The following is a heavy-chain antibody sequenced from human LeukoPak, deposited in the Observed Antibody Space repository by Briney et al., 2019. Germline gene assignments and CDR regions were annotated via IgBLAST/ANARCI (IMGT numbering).Heavy chain of an antibody. D-gene: IGHD6-19*01. CDR1: GFTFSSNG. Sequence: GRSLRLSCAASGFTFSSNGMHWVRQAPGKGLEWVAVLSYDGSNKYYADSVKGRFTIFRDNSKNTLYLQMNSLRAEDTAVYYCAKVAVLYSSGWYSFDYWGQGTLVTVSS. CDR2: LSYDGSNK. CDR3: AKVAVLYSSGWYSFDY. V-gene: IGHV3-30*18. J-gene: IGHJ4*02.